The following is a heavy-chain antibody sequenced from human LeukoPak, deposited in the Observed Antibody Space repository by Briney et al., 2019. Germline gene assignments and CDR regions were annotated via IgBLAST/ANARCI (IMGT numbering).Heavy chain of an antibody. CDR3: ARGLQESGIIRGFDF. CDR1: GGSISSGSYY. J-gene: IGHJ4*01. V-gene: IGHV4-61*02. D-gene: IGHD3-16*01. CDR2: IYTSGST. Sequence: PSETLSLTCTVSGGSISSGSYYWSWIRQPAGKGLEWIGRIYTSGSTNYNPSLKSRVTISVDTSKNQFSLTLNSVTAADTALYFCARGLQESGIIRGFDFWGPGILVTVSS.